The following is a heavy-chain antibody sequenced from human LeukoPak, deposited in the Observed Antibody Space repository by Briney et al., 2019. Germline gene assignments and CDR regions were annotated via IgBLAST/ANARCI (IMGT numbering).Heavy chain of an antibody. CDR1: GFTFSSYA. CDR3: AKRALDEGVDY. CDR2: ISGTGGRT. J-gene: IGHJ4*02. Sequence: GGSLRLSCAASGFTFSSYAMNWVRQAPGKGLEWVSVISGTGGRTYYADSVKGRFTISRDNSKNTLYLQMNSLRAEDTAVYYCAKRALDEGVDYWGQGTLVTVSS. V-gene: IGHV3-23*01.